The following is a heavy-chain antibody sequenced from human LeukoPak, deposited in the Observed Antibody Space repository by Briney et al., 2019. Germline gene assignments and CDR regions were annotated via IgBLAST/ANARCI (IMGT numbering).Heavy chain of an antibody. CDR1: GVSISSGGYY. J-gene: IGHJ3*02. D-gene: IGHD3-22*01. V-gene: IGHV4-31*03. CDR2: IYYSGST. Sequence: SETLSLTCTVSGVSISSGGYYWSWIRQHPGKGLEWIGYIYYSGSTYYNPSLKSRVTISVDTSKNQFSLKLSSVTAADTAVYYCAREAYDSSGPPGAFDIWGQGTMVTVSS. CDR3: AREAYDSSGPPGAFDI.